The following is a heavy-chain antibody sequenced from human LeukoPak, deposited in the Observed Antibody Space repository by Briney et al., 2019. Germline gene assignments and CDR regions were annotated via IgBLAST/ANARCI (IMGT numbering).Heavy chain of an antibody. CDR1: GYTFTSYA. CDR3: ARVISSGWYVDY. CDR2: INAGNGNT. J-gene: IGHJ4*02. Sequence: GASVTVSCKASGYTFTSYAMHWVCQAPGQRREWTGWINAGNGNTKYSQKFQGRVTITRDTSASTAYMELSSLRSEDTAVYYCARVISSGWYVDYWGQGTLVTVSS. V-gene: IGHV1-3*01. D-gene: IGHD6-19*01.